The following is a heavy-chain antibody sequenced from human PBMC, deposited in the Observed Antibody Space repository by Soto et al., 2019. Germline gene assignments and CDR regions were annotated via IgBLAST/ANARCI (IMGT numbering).Heavy chain of an antibody. CDR3: AEIVGISASSLDY. J-gene: IGHJ4*02. D-gene: IGHD1-26*01. V-gene: IGHV3-30*03. CDR1: GFTFSSYG. CDR2: ISYDGSNK. Sequence: QVQLVESGGGVVQPGRSLRLSCAASGFTFSSYGMHWVRQAPGKGLEWVAVISYDGSNKYYADSVKGRFTISRDNSKNSLDLPKNILRAEDTAVYYWAEIVGISASSLDYWGQGTLVTVSS.